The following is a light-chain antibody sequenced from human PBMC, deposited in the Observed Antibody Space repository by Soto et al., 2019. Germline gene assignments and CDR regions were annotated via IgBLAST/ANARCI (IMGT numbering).Light chain of an antibody. V-gene: IGLV1-51*01. CDR1: SSNIGGNS. CDR2: DDN. Sequence: QSVMTQPPSVSAAPGQKVTISCSGSSSNIGGNSVSWYQQLPGTAPKLLIYDDNKRPSGIPDRFSGSKSGTSATLGITGFQTGDEADYYCGSWDSSLGAYVFGTGTKLTV. J-gene: IGLJ1*01. CDR3: GSWDSSLGAYV.